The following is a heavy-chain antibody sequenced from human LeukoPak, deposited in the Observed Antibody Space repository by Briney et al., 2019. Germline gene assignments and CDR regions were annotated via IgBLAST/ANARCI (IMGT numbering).Heavy chain of an antibody. D-gene: IGHD2-15*01. CDR2: ISGSGGST. CDR3: AKSLVVVAAPDAFDI. V-gene: IGHV3-23*01. Sequence: QTGGSLRLSCAASGFTFDDYAMHWVRHAPGKGLEWVSGISGSGGSTYYADSVKGRFTISRDNSKNTLYLQMNSLRAEDTAVYYCAKSLVVVAAPDAFDIWGQGTMVTVSS. CDR1: GFTFDDYA. J-gene: IGHJ3*02.